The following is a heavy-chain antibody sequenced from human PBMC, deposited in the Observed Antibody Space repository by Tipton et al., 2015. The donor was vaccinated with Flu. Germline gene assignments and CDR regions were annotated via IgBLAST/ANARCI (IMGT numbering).Heavy chain of an antibody. V-gene: IGHV4-38-2*02. CDR3: ARVVVATRNFDY. D-gene: IGHD5-12*01. J-gene: IGHJ4*02. CDR1: GYSISSGYY. Sequence: TLSLTRTVSGYSISSGYYWGWIRQPPGKGLEWIGSIYHSGSTYYNPSLKSRVTISVDTSKNQFSLKLSSVTAADTAVYYCARVVVATRNFDYWGQGTLVTVSS. CDR2: IYHSGST.